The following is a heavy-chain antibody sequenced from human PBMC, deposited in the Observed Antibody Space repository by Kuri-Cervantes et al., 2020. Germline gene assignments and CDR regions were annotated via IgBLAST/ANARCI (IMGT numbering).Heavy chain of an antibody. D-gene: IGHD4-17*01. V-gene: IGHV1-2*02. Sequence: ASVKVSCKASGYTFTGYYMHWVRQAPGQGLEWMGWINPNSGGTNYAQKFQGRVTMTRDTSISTAYMELSRLRSDDTAVYYCARDTPLDYGDGFECYYYGMDVWGQGTTVTVSS. CDR2: INPNSGGT. CDR1: GYTFTGYY. CDR3: ARDTPLDYGDGFECYYYGMDV. J-gene: IGHJ6*02.